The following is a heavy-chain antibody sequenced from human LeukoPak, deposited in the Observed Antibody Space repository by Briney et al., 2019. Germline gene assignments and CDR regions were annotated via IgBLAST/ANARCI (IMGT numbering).Heavy chain of an antibody. V-gene: IGHV3-66*01. CDR3: VRGNGNVGGRLDP. CDR1: GFTMSGIH. Sequence: GGSLRLSCKASGFTMSGIHMNWVRQAPGKGLDWVSGLYAGGSTYYAGSVTGRFTISRDDSKNTLYLQMTSLRVDGTAIYFCVRGNGNVGGRLDPWGQGAWVIVSS. J-gene: IGHJ5*02. D-gene: IGHD1-1*01. CDR2: LYAGGST.